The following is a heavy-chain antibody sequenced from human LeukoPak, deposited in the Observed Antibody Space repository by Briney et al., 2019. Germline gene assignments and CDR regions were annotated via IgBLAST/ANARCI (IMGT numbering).Heavy chain of an antibody. V-gene: IGHV3-30*03. CDR2: ISYYGSNK. D-gene: IGHD1-26*01. CDR3: ARQWELES. Sequence: PGRSLRLSCAASGFTFSSYGMHWVRQAPGKGLEWVAVISYYGSNKYYADSVKGRFTISRDNSKNTLYLQMNSLRAEDTAVYYCARQWELESWGQGSLVTVSS. J-gene: IGHJ4*02. CDR1: GFTFSSYG.